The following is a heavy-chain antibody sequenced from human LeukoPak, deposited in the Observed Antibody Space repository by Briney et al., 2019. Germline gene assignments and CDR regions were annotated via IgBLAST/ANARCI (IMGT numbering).Heavy chain of an antibody. V-gene: IGHV4-34*01. CDR3: ARQGSSWWGNNWFDP. CDR1: GGSFSGYY. D-gene: IGHD6-13*01. J-gene: IGHJ5*02. Sequence: SETLSLTCAVYGGSFSGYYWSWIRQPPGKGLEWIGEINHSGSTNYNPSLKSRVTISVDTSKNQFSLKLSSVTAADTAVYYCARQGSSWWGNNWFDPWGQGTLVTVSS. CDR2: INHSGST.